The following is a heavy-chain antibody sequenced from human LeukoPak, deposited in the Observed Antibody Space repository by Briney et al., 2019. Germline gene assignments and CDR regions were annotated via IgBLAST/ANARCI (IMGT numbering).Heavy chain of an antibody. CDR1: GFTFDDYA. V-gene: IGHV3-43*02. J-gene: IGHJ3*02. D-gene: IGHD3-10*01. CDR2: ISGDGGST. CDR3: ALSGPDAFDI. Sequence: PGGSLRLSCAASGFTFDDYAMHWVRQAPGKGLEWVPLISGDGGSTYYADSVKGRFTISRDNSKNSLYLQMNSLRTEDTALYYCALSGPDAFDIWGQGTMVTVSS.